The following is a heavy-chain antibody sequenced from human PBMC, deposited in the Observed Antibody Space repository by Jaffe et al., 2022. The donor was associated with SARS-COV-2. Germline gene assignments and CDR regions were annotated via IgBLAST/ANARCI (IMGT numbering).Heavy chain of an antibody. D-gene: IGHD2-15*01. CDR3: AREAAGDIVVVVAATPAGGWFDP. Sequence: QVQLQESGPGLVKPSGTLSLTCAVSGGSISSDNWWSWVRQSPGKGLEWIGETHHSGNTSYNPSLKSRVTISMNKSKNHFSLKLSSVTAADTAVYYCAREAAGDIVVVVAATPAGGWFDPWGQGTLVTVSS. J-gene: IGHJ5*02. CDR1: GGSISSDNW. CDR2: THHSGNT. V-gene: IGHV4-4*02.